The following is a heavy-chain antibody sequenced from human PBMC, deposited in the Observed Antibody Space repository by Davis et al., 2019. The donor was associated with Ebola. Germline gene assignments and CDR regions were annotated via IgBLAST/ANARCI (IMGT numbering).Heavy chain of an antibody. V-gene: IGHV4-34*01. CDR1: GGSFSGYY. CDR3: ARVRAIFGVVRP. CDR2: INHSGST. Sequence: SETLSLTCAVYGGSFSGYYWSWIRQPPGKGLEWTGEINHSGSTNYNPSLKSRVTISVDTSKNQFSLKLSSVTAADTAVYYCARVRAIFGVVRPWGQGTLVTVSS. D-gene: IGHD3-3*01. J-gene: IGHJ4*02.